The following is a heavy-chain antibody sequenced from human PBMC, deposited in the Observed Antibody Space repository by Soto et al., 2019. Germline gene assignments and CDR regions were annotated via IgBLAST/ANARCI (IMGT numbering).Heavy chain of an antibody. CDR1: GYTFTSYG. CDR2: ISAYNGNT. Sequence: RASVKVSCKASGYTFTSYGISWVRQAPGQGLEWMGWISAYNGNTNYAQKLQGRVTMTTDTSTSTAYMELRSLRSDDTAVYYCARNWVAYYDSSGYYYWFDPWGQGTLVTVSS. D-gene: IGHD3-22*01. V-gene: IGHV1-18*04. CDR3: ARNWVAYYDSSGYYYWFDP. J-gene: IGHJ5*02.